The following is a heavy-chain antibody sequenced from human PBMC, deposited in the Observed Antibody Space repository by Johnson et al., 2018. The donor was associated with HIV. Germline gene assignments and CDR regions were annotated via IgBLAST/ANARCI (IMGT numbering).Heavy chain of an antibody. D-gene: IGHD3-3*01. Sequence: VQLVESGGGVVQPGGSLRLSCAASGFTFSSYAMHWVRRAPGKGLEWVAVISYDGSNKYCADSVKGLFTISRDNSKNTLYLQMNSLRAEDTAVYYCAKDLGESEKEEWASDYYDFGRDIPGQDPRGEVGSFDIWGQGTMVTVSA. V-gene: IGHV3-30*04. CDR3: AKDLGESEKEEWASDYYDFGRDIPGQDPRGEVGSFDI. CDR2: ISYDGSNK. J-gene: IGHJ3*02. CDR1: GFTFSSYA.